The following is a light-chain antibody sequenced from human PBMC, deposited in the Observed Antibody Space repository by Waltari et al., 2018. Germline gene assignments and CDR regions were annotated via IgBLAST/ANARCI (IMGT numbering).Light chain of an antibody. CDR2: GAS. CDR1: QTITTN. J-gene: IGKJ4*01. V-gene: IGKV3-15*01. CDR3: QQYNDWLT. Sequence: EIVMTQSPATLSVSPGERVTLSCRASQTITTNLAWYQQKHGQAPRLFIVGASTRATGSPARFSGSGSGTEFTLTISSLQSEDFAVYYCQQYNDWLTFGGGTKVEIK.